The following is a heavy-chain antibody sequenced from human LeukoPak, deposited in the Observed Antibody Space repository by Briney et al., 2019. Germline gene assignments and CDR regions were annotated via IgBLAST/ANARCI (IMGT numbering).Heavy chain of an antibody. D-gene: IGHD4-23*01. J-gene: IGHJ3*02. CDR3: VRLRDYGGNSDGFDI. CDR2: ISSSGTTI. CDR1: GFFFRSYE. V-gene: IGHV3-48*03. Sequence: GGSLRLSCAASGFFFRSYEMNWVRQAPGKGLEWVSYISSSGTTIYYADSVKGRFTISRDNTNNALYLQMNSLRAEDPAVYYCVRLRDYGGNSDGFDIWGQGTMVTVSS.